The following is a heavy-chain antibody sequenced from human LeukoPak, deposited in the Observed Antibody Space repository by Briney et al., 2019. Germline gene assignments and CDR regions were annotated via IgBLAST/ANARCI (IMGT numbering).Heavy chain of an antibody. J-gene: IGHJ4*02. CDR3: AREWGPGSSWYFDF. D-gene: IGHD3-10*01. CDR1: GYTFTSCY. Sequence: ASVKVSCKASGYTFTSCYMHWVRQAPGQGLEWMGAINSGDGGTTLPQKFQGRVTLTRDTSTSTLYMELSSLRSEDTAIYYCAREWGPGSSWYFDFWGQGTLVTVSS. V-gene: IGHV1-46*01. CDR2: INSGDGGT.